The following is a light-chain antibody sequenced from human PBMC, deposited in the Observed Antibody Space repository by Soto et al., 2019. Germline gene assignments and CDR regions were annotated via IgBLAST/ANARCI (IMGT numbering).Light chain of an antibody. Sequence: EIVLTQSPGTLSLSPGDRATLSCRASQSVSSNYLAWYQQKPGQAPRLLIYGASSRATGIPDRFSGSGSGTDFTLTISRLEPVDFAVYYCQRDGNSLPLTCGGGTKVDIK. CDR1: QSVSSNY. CDR3: QRDGNSLPLT. V-gene: IGKV3-20*01. CDR2: GAS. J-gene: IGKJ4*01.